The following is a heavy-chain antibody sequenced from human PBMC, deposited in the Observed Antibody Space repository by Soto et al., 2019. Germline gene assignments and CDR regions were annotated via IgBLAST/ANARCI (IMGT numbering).Heavy chain of an antibody. V-gene: IGHV3-48*04. CDR3: ARDQCSGGSCYHDY. D-gene: IGHD2-15*01. Sequence: GGSLRLSCAASGFTFSSYSMNWVRQAPGKGLEWVSYISSSSSTIYYADSVKGRFTISRDNAKNSLYLQMNSLRAEDTAVYYCARDQCSGGSCYHDYWGQGTLVTVSS. CDR2: ISSSSSTI. J-gene: IGHJ4*02. CDR1: GFTFSSYS.